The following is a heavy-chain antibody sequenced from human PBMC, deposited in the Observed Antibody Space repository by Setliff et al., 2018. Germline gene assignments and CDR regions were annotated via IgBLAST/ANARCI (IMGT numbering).Heavy chain of an antibody. D-gene: IGHD1-1*01. CDR3: ARDGAGHTESWKGHFGY. V-gene: IGHV4-59*02. Sequence: PSEILSLTCSVSGVSVSGYFWSWIRQPPGKPLEWIGYISYSGSTNYNPSLKTRVSISEDTSRNQISLRLLSVSAADTAVYFCARDGAGHTESWKGHFGYWGQGTEVTVSS. CDR1: GVSVSGYF. J-gene: IGHJ4*02. CDR2: ISYSGST.